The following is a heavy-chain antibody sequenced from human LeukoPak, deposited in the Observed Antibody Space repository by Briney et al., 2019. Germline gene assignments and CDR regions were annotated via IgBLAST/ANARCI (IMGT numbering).Heavy chain of an antibody. CDR3: ARWGFGSNWFDP. CDR2: IYYSGST. CDR1: GGSISSYY. D-gene: IGHD3-16*01. J-gene: IGHJ5*02. V-gene: IGHV4-59*12. Sequence: SETLSLTCTVSGGSISSYYWSWIRQPPGKGLEWIGYIYYSGSTNYNPSLKSRVTISVDTSKNQFSLKLSSVTAADTAVYYCARWGFGSNWFDPWGQGTLVTVSS.